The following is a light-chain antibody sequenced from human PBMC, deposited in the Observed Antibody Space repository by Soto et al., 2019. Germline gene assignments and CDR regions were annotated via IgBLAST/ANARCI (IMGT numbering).Light chain of an antibody. CDR2: EVS. CDR3: SLYTTTSSGV. Sequence: QSALTQPPSVSGSPGQSVTISCTGTASDVGSYNRVSWYQQPPGAAPKLMIYEVSNRPSGVPDRFSGSKSGNTASLTISGLLAEDEGDYYCSLYTTTSSGVFGGGTQLTVL. J-gene: IGLJ3*02. V-gene: IGLV2-18*01. CDR1: ASDVGSYNR.